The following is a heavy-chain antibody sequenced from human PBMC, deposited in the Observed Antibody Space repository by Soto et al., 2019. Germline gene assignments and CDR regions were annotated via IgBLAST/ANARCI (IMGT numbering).Heavy chain of an antibody. CDR1: GFIFSNYG. Sequence: QVQLVESGGGVVQPGRSLRLSCAASGFIFSNYGMHWVRQAPGKGLEWLAVISNDGSNKNYVDSVKGRFTISRDNSENMVYLQTNSLRPEDRAVYYCARYSSTTNYYYGMDVWGQGTTVTVSS. CDR2: ISNDGSNK. V-gene: IGHV3-30*03. J-gene: IGHJ6*02. D-gene: IGHD6-13*01. CDR3: ARYSSTTNYYYGMDV.